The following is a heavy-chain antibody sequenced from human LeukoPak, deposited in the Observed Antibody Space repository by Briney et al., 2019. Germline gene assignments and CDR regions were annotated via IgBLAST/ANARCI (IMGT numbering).Heavy chain of an antibody. CDR2: IYCSGST. J-gene: IGHJ4*02. CDR3: ARARGYSYGYPFDY. D-gene: IGHD5-18*01. CDR1: GGSISSYY. V-gene: IGHV4-59*01. Sequence: PSVTLSLTCTVSGGSISSYYWSWIRQPPGKGLEWIGYIYCSGSTNYNPSLKSRVTISVDTSKNQFSLKLSSVTAADTAVYYCARARGYSYGYPFDYWGQGTLVTVSS.